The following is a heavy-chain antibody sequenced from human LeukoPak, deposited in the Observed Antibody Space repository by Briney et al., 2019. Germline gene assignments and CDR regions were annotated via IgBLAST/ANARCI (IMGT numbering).Heavy chain of an antibody. D-gene: IGHD1-26*01. CDR3: ARQGVGATDF. Sequence: SETLSLTCSVSGGSINSYGYYWAWIRQPPGKRPEWIGSIFYSGSTHYNPSLQSRITISADTSKGQFSLKLSSVTAADTAVYYCARQGVGATDFWGQGSLVTVSS. CDR2: IFYSGST. CDR1: GGSINSYGYY. J-gene: IGHJ4*02. V-gene: IGHV4-39*01.